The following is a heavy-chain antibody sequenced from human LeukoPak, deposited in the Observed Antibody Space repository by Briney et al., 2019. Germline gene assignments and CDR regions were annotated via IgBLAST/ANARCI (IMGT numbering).Heavy chain of an antibody. CDR2: IHTSGDT. V-gene: IGHV3-53*01. CDR3: IVFGDSNH. D-gene: IGHD4-17*01. J-gene: IGHJ5*02. CDR1: GLTGSHNY. Sequence: GGSLRLSCAASGLTGSHNYVSWVRQAPGKGLEWVSAIHTSGDTCYADSVKGRFTITRDTSKNTLYLQINSLRVEDTAVYYCIVFGDSNHWGQGTLVTVSS.